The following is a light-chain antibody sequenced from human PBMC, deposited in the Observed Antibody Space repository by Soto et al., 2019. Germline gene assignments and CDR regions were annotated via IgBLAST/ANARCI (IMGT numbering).Light chain of an antibody. Sequence: EIVMTQSPATLSVSPGERATLSCRASQSVGSNLAWYQQKPGQAPRLLIYGTSTRATGIPARFSGSGSGTEFTLTISSLQSEDFAVYYCQQCNDWPPWTFGQGTKVEIK. CDR3: QQCNDWPPWT. J-gene: IGKJ1*01. CDR1: QSVGSN. V-gene: IGKV3-15*01. CDR2: GTS.